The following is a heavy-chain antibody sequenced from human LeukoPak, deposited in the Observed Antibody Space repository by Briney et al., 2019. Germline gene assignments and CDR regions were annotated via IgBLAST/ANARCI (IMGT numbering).Heavy chain of an antibody. D-gene: IGHD3/OR15-3a*01. CDR1: GITFSDFA. CDR3: VKLRRFLDTTESNYMDV. CDR2: ISDGGSST. V-gene: IGHV3-23*01. J-gene: IGHJ6*03. Sequence: GGSLRLSCEASGITFSDFAMNWVRQAPGKGLEWVSAISDGGSSTYYADSVKGRFSISRDNSKSTLLLQMNSLRAEDSAIYYCVKLRRFLDTTESNYMDVWGKGTTVTVSS.